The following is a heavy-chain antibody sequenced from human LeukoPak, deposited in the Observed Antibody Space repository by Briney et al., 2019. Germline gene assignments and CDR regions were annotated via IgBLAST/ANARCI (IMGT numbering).Heavy chain of an antibody. Sequence: PGGSLRLSCAASGFTFSDYTMNWVRQAPGKGLEWISYIISSSSTIYYADSVKGRFTVSRDNAMNSLYLQMNSLRGEDTAVYYCARDPDYIFDYWGQGTLVTVSS. D-gene: IGHD4-11*01. J-gene: IGHJ4*02. V-gene: IGHV3-48*01. CDR3: ARDPDYIFDY. CDR2: IISSSSTI. CDR1: GFTFSDYT.